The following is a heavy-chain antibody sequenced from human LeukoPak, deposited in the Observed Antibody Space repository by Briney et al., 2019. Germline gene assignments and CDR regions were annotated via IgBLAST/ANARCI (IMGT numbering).Heavy chain of an antibody. CDR1: GFTFSSYA. J-gene: IGHJ4*02. Sequence: GGSLRLSCAASGFTFSSYAMSWVRQAPGKGLEWVSSISGSGGSTYYADSVKGRFTISRDNSKNTLYLQMNSLRVEDTAVYYCALLGSGYYAYWGQGTLVTVSS. CDR2: ISGSGGST. CDR3: ALLGSGYYAY. V-gene: IGHV3-23*01. D-gene: IGHD3-3*01.